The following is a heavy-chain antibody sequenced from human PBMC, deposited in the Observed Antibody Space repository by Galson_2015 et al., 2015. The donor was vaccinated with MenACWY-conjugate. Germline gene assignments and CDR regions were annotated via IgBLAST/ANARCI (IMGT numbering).Heavy chain of an antibody. CDR1: GYTFTDYG. J-gene: IGHJ1*01. Sequence: SVKVSCKASGYTFTDYGISWVRQAPGQGLEWMGWISAYNGHTNYAQKLQGRVSMTTDTSTSTAYMELRSLRSDDTAVYYCARGPADHQEYFQHWGQGTLVIVSS. V-gene: IGHV1-18*04. D-gene: IGHD2-2*01. CDR3: ARGPADHQEYFQH. CDR2: ISAYNGHT.